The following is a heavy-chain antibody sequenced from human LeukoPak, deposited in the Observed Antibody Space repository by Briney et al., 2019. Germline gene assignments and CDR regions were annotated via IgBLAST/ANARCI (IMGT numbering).Heavy chain of an antibody. CDR3: ARDASRLTVTASFGY. V-gene: IGHV4-61*02. Sequence: SETLSLTCTVSGGSISSGSYYWSGIRQPAGKGMEGIGRIYTSGSTNYNPSLKSRVTISVDTSKNQFSLKLSSATAADTAVYYCARDASRLTVTASFGYWGQGTLVTVSS. CDR2: IYTSGST. CDR1: GGSISSGSYY. J-gene: IGHJ4*02. D-gene: IGHD4-17*01.